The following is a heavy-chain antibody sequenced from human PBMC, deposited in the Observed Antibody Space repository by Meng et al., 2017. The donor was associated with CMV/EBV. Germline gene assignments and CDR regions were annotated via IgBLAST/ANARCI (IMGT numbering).Heavy chain of an antibody. J-gene: IGHJ4*02. V-gene: IGHV1-18*04. D-gene: IGHD1-26*01. Sequence: ASVKVSCKASGYTFTSYYMHWVRQAPGQGLEWMGWISAYNGDTNYAQKLQGRVTMTTDTSTTTAYMELRSLRSDDTALYYCARAPPGILGANFDYWGQGTLVTVSS. CDR3: ARAPPGILGANFDY. CDR1: GYTFTSYY. CDR2: ISAYNGDT.